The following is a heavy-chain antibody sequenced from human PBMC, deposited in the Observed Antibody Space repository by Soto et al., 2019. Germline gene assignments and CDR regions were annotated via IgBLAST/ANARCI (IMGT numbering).Heavy chain of an antibody. J-gene: IGHJ4*02. CDR1: GFTFDVYA. D-gene: IGHD3-10*01. Sequence: EVQLVESGGGWVQPGRSLRLSCAASGFTFDVYAMHWVRQAPGKGLEWVSGINYNSGSVGYADSVKGRFTISRDNAKNSLHLQMNSLRAEDTAVYYCAEDISLRGFVYLAVESGGQGTLVTVSP. CDR3: AEDISLRGFVYLAVES. CDR2: INYNSGSV. V-gene: IGHV3-9*01.